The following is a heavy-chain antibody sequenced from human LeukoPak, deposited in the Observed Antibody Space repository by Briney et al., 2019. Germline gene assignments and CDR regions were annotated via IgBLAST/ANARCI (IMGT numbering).Heavy chain of an antibody. J-gene: IGHJ4*02. D-gene: IGHD6-19*01. Sequence: PGGSLRLSCAASGFTFSNYAMSWVRQAPGKGLEWVASISPSGGAYYADSVKGRFTISRDNSKNTLYLQMNSLRAEDTAVYYCANVRAGHYFDYWGQGTLVTVSS. CDR1: GFTFSNYA. CDR3: ANVRAGHYFDY. CDR2: ISPSGGA. V-gene: IGHV3-23*01.